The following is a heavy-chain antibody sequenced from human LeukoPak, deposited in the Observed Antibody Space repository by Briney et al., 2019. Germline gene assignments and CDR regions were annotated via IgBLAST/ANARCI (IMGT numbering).Heavy chain of an antibody. CDR2: IYYSGST. CDR1: GGSISSYY. J-gene: IGHJ3*02. D-gene: IGHD2-15*01. Sequence: PSETLSLTCTVSGGSISSYYWSWIRQPPGKGLEWIGYIYYSGSTNYNPSLKSRVTISVDTSKNQFSLKLSSVTAADTAVYYCARAGWVVAATGAFDIWGQRTMVTVSS. CDR3: ARAGWVVAATGAFDI. V-gene: IGHV4-59*01.